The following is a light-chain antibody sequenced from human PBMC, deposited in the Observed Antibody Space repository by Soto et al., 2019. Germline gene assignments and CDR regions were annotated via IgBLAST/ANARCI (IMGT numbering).Light chain of an antibody. Sequence: EIVLTQSPGTLSLSPGERGTLSCRASQTVSSNFLAWYQQKPGQAPRLLIFDASTRATGIPDRFTGSGSGTDFTLTISRLEPEDFEVYYCQFYGDPSKTFGQGTTVDIK. CDR2: DAS. J-gene: IGKJ1*01. V-gene: IGKV3-20*01. CDR1: QTVSSNF. CDR3: QFYGDPSKT.